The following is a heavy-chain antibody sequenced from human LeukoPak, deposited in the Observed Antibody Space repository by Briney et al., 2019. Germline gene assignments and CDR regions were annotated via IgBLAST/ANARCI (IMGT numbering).Heavy chain of an antibody. J-gene: IGHJ3*02. CDR2: IKKDGSEK. Sequence: GGSLTLSCAASGFILNTYWMAWVRQAPGKGLEWVANIKKDGSEKHYVDSVKGRFTISRDNAKNSLYLQMSGLRAEDSAVYYCARDSNYYDSSAYYDTFDIWGQGTTVTVSS. V-gene: IGHV3-7*01. D-gene: IGHD3-22*01. CDR3: ARDSNYYDSSAYYDTFDI. CDR1: GFILNTYW.